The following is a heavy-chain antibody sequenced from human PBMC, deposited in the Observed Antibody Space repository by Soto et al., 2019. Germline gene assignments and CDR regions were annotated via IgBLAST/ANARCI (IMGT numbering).Heavy chain of an antibody. V-gene: IGHV3-30*03. CDR2: ISYDGSNK. Sequence: PGGSLRLSCAASGFTFSSYGMHWVRQAPGKGLEWVAVISYDGSNKYYADSVKGRFTISRDNSKNTLYLQINSLRAEDTAVYYCARDKAPGSTEDYYYYGMDVWGQGTTVTVSS. J-gene: IGHJ6*02. D-gene: IGHD2-2*01. CDR1: GFTFSSYG. CDR3: ARDKAPGSTEDYYYYGMDV.